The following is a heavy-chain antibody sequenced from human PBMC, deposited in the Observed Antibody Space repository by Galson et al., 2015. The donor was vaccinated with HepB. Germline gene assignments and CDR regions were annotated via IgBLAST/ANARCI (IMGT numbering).Heavy chain of an antibody. D-gene: IGHD6-13*01. CDR2: ISYDGSNK. V-gene: IGHV3-30*03. CDR1: GFTFSRYG. J-gene: IGHJ3*02. Sequence: SLRLSCAASGFTFSRYGMHWVRQAPGKGLEWVAVISYDGSNKYYADSVKGRFTISRDNSKNTLYLQMNSLRAEDTAVYYCAILAGKGAFDIWGQGTMVTVSS. CDR3: AILAGKGAFDI.